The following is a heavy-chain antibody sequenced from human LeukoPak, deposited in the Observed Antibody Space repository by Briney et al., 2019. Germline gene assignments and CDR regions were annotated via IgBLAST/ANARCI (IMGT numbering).Heavy chain of an antibody. D-gene: IGHD3-22*01. V-gene: IGHV1-8*03. CDR3: ARDPKTDDSSGYSFGFDY. J-gene: IGHJ4*02. Sequence: ASVKVSCKASGCTFTTHEINWVRQATGQGLEWMGRVNPNSGYTGYSQKFQGRVSITRDNSISTAYMELSSLRSEDTAVYYCARDPKTDDSSGYSFGFDYWGQGTLVTVSS. CDR2: VNPNSGYT. CDR1: GCTFTTHE.